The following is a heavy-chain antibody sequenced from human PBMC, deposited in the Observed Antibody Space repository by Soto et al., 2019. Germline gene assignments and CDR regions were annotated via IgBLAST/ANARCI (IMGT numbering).Heavy chain of an antibody. Sequence: PSETLSLTCTVTGGSLSGYYWMWIRQPPGKGLEWMGYIYYSGGTHYNPSLQSRVTMSVDTSKNQFSLKLSSVTAADTAVYYCARDRSGSYYPSFFDYWGQGILVTVSP. CDR2: IYYSGGT. J-gene: IGHJ4*02. CDR3: ARDRSGSYYPSFFDY. D-gene: IGHD1-26*01. CDR1: GGSLSGYY. V-gene: IGHV4-59*01.